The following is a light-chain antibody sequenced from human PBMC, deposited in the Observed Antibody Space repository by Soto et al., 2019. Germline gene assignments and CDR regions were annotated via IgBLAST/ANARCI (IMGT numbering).Light chain of an antibody. CDR3: CSYTSNSTYV. CDR1: SSDVGTYNY. Sequence: QSVLTQPASVSGAPGQSITISCTGTSSDVGTYNYVSWYQQHPGKAPKLMIYEVSNRPSGLSNRFSGSKSGDTASLTISGRHTEDEADYYCCSYTSNSTYVFGTGTKVTVL. CDR2: EVS. V-gene: IGLV2-14*01. J-gene: IGLJ1*01.